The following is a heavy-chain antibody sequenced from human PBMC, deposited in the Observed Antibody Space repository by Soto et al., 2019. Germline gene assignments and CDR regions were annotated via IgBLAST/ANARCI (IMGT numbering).Heavy chain of an antibody. CDR1: GYTFTSYY. J-gene: IGHJ3*02. V-gene: IGHV1-46*01. CDR2: INPSEGST. Sequence: QVHLVQSGAEVKNPGASVKLSCKASGYTFTSYYMHWVRPAPGQGLEWMGIINPSEGSTAYAQEFQGRVTLTRDTYTSIVYMELSSLRSEDTAVYYCARDNGRDQILSGWGDALDNWGQGTTVTVS. D-gene: IGHD6-19*01. CDR3: ARDNGRDQILSGWGDALDN.